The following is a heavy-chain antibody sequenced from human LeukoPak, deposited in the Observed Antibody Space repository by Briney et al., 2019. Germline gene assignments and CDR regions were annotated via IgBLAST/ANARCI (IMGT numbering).Heavy chain of an antibody. CDR2: IYYSGST. D-gene: IGHD6-13*01. CDR1: GGSISSYY. V-gene: IGHV4-59*08. J-gene: IGHJ4*02. CDR3: ARQSAAAGDFDY. Sequence: SETLSLTCTVSGGSISSYYWSWIRQPPGKGLEWMGYIYYSGSTNYNPSLKSRVTISVDTSKNQFSLKLSSVTAADTAVYYCARQSAAAGDFDYWGQGTLVTVSS.